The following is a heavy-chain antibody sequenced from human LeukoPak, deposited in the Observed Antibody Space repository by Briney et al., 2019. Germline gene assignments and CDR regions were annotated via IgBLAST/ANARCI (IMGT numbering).Heavy chain of an antibody. V-gene: IGHV4-4*07. CDR2: IYTSGST. Sequence: SETLSLTCTVSGGSISSYYWSWIRQPAGKGLEWIGRIYTSGSTNYNPSLKSRVTMSVDTSKNQFSLKLSSVTAADTAVYYCARGPDSSGYYDPFDYWGQGTLVTVSS. J-gene: IGHJ4*02. CDR3: ARGPDSSGYYDPFDY. D-gene: IGHD3-22*01. CDR1: GGSISSYY.